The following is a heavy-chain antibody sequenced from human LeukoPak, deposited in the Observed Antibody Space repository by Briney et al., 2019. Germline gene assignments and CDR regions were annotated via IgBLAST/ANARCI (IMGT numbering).Heavy chain of an antibody. V-gene: IGHV1-69*04. CDR1: GGTFSSYA. Sequence: ASVKVSCKASGGTFSSYAISWVRQAPGQGLEWMGRIIPILGIANYAQKFQGRVTITADKSTSTAYMELSSLRSEDTAVYYCARDELLFPLDYWGQGTLVTVSS. D-gene: IGHD3-10*01. CDR2: IIPILGIA. CDR3: ARDELLFPLDY. J-gene: IGHJ4*02.